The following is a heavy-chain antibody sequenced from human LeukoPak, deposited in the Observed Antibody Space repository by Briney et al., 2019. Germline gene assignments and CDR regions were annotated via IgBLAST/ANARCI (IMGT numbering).Heavy chain of an antibody. Sequence: GGSLRLSCAASGSTFSSYGMHWVRQAPGKGLEWVAVISYDGSNKYYADSVKGRFTISRDNSKNTLYLQMNSLRAEDTAVYYCAKSQRAANPVWFDPWGQGTLVTVSS. J-gene: IGHJ5*02. CDR1: GSTFSSYG. D-gene: IGHD6-13*01. CDR2: ISYDGSNK. CDR3: AKSQRAANPVWFDP. V-gene: IGHV3-30*18.